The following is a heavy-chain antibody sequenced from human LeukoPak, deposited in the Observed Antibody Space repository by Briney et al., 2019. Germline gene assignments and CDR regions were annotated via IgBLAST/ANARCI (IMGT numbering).Heavy chain of an antibody. J-gene: IGHJ3*02. D-gene: IGHD3-10*01. CDR3: ARDVLGYYDAFDI. CDR1: GFPFSSYW. Sequence: GGSLRLSCAASGFPFSSYWMRWVRRAPGRGLGGVANIKQDGSEKYYVDSVKGRFTISRDNAKNSLYLQMNSLRAEDTAVYYCARDVLGYYDAFDIWGQGTMVTVSS. CDR2: IKQDGSEK. V-gene: IGHV3-7*01.